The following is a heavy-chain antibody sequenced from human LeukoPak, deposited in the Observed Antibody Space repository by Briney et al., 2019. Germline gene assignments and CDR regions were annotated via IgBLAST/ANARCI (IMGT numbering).Heavy chain of an antibody. V-gene: IGHV3-30-3*01. D-gene: IGHD2-2*01. Sequence: PGRSLRLSCAASGFTFSSYAMHWVRQAPGKGLEWVAVISYDGSNKYYADSVKGRFTISRDNSKNSLYLQMNSLRAEDTAVYYCARDCSSTSCYFDAFDIWGQGTMVTVSS. CDR1: GFTFSSYA. CDR2: ISYDGSNK. CDR3: ARDCSSTSCYFDAFDI. J-gene: IGHJ3*02.